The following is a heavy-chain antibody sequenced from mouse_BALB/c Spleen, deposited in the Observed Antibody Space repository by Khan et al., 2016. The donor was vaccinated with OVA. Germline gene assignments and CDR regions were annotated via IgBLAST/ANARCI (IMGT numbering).Heavy chain of an antibody. Sequence: EVELVESGRGLVKPGESLKLSCAASGFAFSSYYMSCVRQTPAKKIEWVATISSGGSYTYYQVSVKGRFTISRDTARNHLYLQMSSLRSEDTAVYYCASHHYGNDYIDYWGQGTTLTVSS. J-gene: IGHJ2*01. CDR3: ASHHYGNDYIDY. CDR1: GFAFSSYY. CDR2: ISSGGSYT. V-gene: IGHV5-9*02. D-gene: IGHD2-1*01.